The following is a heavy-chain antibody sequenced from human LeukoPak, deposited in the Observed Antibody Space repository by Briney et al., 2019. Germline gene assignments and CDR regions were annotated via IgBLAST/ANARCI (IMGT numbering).Heavy chain of an antibody. CDR1: GFTFSSYG. V-gene: IGHV3-30*18. Sequence: GGSLRLSCAASGFTFSSYGMHWVRQAPGKGLEWVAVISYDGSNKYYADSVKGRFTISRDNSKNTLYLQMNSLRAEDTAVYYCAKDQGGRFLAPLYYFDYWGQGTLVTVSS. D-gene: IGHD3-3*01. CDR2: ISYDGSNK. J-gene: IGHJ4*02. CDR3: AKDQGGRFLAPLYYFDY.